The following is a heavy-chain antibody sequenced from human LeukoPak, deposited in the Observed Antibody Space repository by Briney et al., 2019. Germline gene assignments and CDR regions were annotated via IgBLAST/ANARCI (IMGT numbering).Heavy chain of an antibody. Sequence: GGSLRLSCAASGFTFSSYAMSWVRQAPGKGLEWVSAISGSGGSTYYADSVKGRFTISRDNSKNTLYLQMNSLRAEGTAVYYCAKDLYYYYYMDVWGKGTTVTVSS. V-gene: IGHV3-23*01. J-gene: IGHJ6*03. CDR3: AKDLYYYYYMDV. CDR1: GFTFSSYA. CDR2: ISGSGGST.